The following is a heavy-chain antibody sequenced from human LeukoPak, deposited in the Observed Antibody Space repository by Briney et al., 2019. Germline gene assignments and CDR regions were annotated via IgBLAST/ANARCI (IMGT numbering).Heavy chain of an antibody. V-gene: IGHV3-23*01. CDR3: AKDYSSSWYVFDY. CDR1: GFTFSSYG. CDR2: ISGSGGST. Sequence: PGGSLRLSCAASGFTFSSYGMHWVRQAPGKGLEWVSAISGSGGSTYYADSVKGRFTISRDNSKNTLYLQMNSLRAEDTAVYYCAKDYSSSWYVFDYWGQGTLVTVSS. D-gene: IGHD6-13*01. J-gene: IGHJ4*02.